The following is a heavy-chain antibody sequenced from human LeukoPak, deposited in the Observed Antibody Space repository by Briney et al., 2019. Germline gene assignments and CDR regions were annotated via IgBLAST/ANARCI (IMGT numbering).Heavy chain of an antibody. CDR1: GFTFSSYE. CDR2: ISSSGSTI. J-gene: IGHJ4*02. Sequence: GGSLRLSCAASGFTFSSYEMNWVRQAPGKGLEWVSYISSSGSTIYYADSVKGRFTISRDNAKNSLYLQMNSLRAGDTAVYYCARSMVRGVIFDYWGQGTLVTVSS. D-gene: IGHD3-10*01. CDR3: ARSMVRGVIFDY. V-gene: IGHV3-48*03.